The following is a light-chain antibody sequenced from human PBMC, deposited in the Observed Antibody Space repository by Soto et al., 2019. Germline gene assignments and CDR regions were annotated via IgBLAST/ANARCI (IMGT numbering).Light chain of an antibody. J-gene: IGKJ1*01. CDR2: KTS. CDR3: QHYKDYSWT. CDR1: QSISPW. V-gene: IGKV1-5*03. Sequence: DIHMTQSPSTLSASVGDRVTITCRASQSISPWVAWYQQKPGRAPNLLIYKTSSLETGVPSRFSGSGSGTEFTLTISSLQPDDFATYYCQHYKDYSWTFGQGTKVEVK.